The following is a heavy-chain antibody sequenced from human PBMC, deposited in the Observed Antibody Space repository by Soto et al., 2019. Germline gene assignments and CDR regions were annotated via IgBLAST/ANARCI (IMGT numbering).Heavy chain of an antibody. J-gene: IGHJ4*02. CDR2: LSYSGTA. D-gene: IGHD2-8*01. CDR3: MRSHGAY. CDR1: GGSVSSGPYH. V-gene: IGHV4-61*01. Sequence: QVQLQESGPGLVKTSETLSLTCTVSGGSVSSGPYHWNWVRQPPGKGLEWIGHLSYSGTANYSPSLRCRVTMATDTSKNQFSLRLTSVTAADTAVYYCMRSHGAYWGQGTLVTVSP.